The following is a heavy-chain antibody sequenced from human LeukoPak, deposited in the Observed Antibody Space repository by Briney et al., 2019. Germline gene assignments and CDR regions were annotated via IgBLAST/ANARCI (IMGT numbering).Heavy chain of an antibody. D-gene: IGHD3-22*01. Sequence: GGFLRLSCAVSGITLSNYGMSWVRQAPGKGLEWVAGISDSGGSTNYADSVKGRFTISRDNPKNTLYLQMNSLRAEDTAVYFCAKRGVVIRVILVGFHKEAYYFDSWGQGALVTVSS. J-gene: IGHJ4*02. CDR2: ISDSGGST. CDR1: GITLSNYG. CDR3: AKRGVVIRVILVGFHKEAYYFDS. V-gene: IGHV3-23*01.